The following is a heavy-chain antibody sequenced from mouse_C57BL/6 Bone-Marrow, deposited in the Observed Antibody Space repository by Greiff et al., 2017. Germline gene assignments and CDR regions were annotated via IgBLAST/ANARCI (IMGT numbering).Heavy chain of an antibody. D-gene: IGHD4-1*01. CDR3: ARDWSYFDY. V-gene: IGHV1-4*01. CDR2: INPSSGYT. Sequence: QVHVKQSGAELARPGASVKMSCKASGYTFTSYTMHWVKQRPGQGLEWIGYINPSSGYTKYNQKFKDKATLTADKSSSTAYMQLSSLTSEDSAVYYCARDWSYFDYWGQGTTLTVSS. J-gene: IGHJ2*01. CDR1: GYTFTSYT.